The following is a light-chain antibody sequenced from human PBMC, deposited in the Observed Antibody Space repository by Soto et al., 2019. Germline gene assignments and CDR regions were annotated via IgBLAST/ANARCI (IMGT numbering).Light chain of an antibody. CDR1: SNDIGGYNY. V-gene: IGLV2-11*01. Sequence: QSALTQPRSVSGSPGQSVTISCTGTSNDIGGYNYVSWYQQHPGEAPKLVIYDVSRRPSGVPDRFSGSKSGNTASLTISGLQGEDEADYYCCSYAGSRVFGGGTQLTVL. CDR2: DVS. J-gene: IGLJ7*01. CDR3: CSYAGSRV.